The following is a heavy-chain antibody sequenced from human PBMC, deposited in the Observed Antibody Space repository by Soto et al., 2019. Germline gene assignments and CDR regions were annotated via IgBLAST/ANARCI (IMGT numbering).Heavy chain of an antibody. V-gene: IGHV3-48*02. Sequence: EVQLVESGGGLVQPGGSLRLSCAASGFNFSSYSMNWVRQAPGKGLEWVSYISSSSSTIYYADSVKGRFTISRDNAKNSLFLQMNSLRDEDTAVYYCAREGSSGWNGLNWFDPWGQGTLVTVSS. CDR1: GFNFSSYS. CDR2: ISSSSSTI. D-gene: IGHD6-19*01. CDR3: AREGSSGWNGLNWFDP. J-gene: IGHJ5*02.